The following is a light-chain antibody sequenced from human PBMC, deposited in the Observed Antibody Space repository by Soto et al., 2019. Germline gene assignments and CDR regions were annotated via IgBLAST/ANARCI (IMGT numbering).Light chain of an antibody. CDR1: QSVSSN. V-gene: IGKV3-15*01. Sequence: EIVMTQSPATLSLSPGERATLSCRASQSVSSNLVWYLQKPGQVPRLLIYDTSTRATNVPARFTGSGSETEFTLTISGLQFEDFGIYYCHHYNNWPPRNTFGQGTKVDIK. CDR3: HHYNNWPPRNT. CDR2: DTS. J-gene: IGKJ2*01.